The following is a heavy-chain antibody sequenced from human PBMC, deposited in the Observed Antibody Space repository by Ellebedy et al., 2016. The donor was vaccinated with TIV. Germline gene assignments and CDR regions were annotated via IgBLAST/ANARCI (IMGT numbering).Heavy chain of an antibody. V-gene: IGHV3-11*01. CDR2: ISHTGVTK. J-gene: IGHJ6*03. D-gene: IGHD4-11*01. CDR3: ATAAGFSNEYYYIQV. CDR1: GFTFTDFY. Sequence: PGGSLRLSCAASGFTFTDFYMAWIRQAPGKGLEWLSYISHTGVTKHYADSVRGRFSVSRNNAKNSLSLQMTSLRADDTGVYYCATAAGFSNEYYYIQVWGNGTTVTVSS.